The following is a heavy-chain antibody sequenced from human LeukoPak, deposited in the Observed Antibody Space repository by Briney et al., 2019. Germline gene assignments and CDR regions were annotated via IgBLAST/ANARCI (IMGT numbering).Heavy chain of an antibody. CDR1: GFTFSRSA. D-gene: IGHD3-22*01. V-gene: IGHV3-23*01. CDR3: AKDGLYYDGSEHVYYFDS. Sequence: GGSLRLSCAASGFTFSRSAMTWVRQGPGTGLEFVASIIYSGGATYYADSVKGRFTISRDNSKNTLYLQMNSLRAEDTALYYCAKDGLYYDGSEHVYYFDSWGQGTLVTVSS. CDR2: IIYSGGAT. J-gene: IGHJ4*02.